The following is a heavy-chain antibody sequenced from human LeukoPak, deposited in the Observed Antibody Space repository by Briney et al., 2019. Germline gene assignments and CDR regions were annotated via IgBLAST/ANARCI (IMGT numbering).Heavy chain of an antibody. CDR1: GGSFSGYY. D-gene: IGHD1-26*01. Sequence: SETLPLTCAVYGGSFSGYYWSWIRQPPGKGLEWIGEINHSGSTNYNPSLKSRVTISVDTSKNQFSLKLSSVTAADTAVYYCARPAYSGSYFSGYYYMDVWGKGTTVTISS. CDR3: ARPAYSGSYFSGYYYMDV. CDR2: INHSGST. V-gene: IGHV4-34*01. J-gene: IGHJ6*03.